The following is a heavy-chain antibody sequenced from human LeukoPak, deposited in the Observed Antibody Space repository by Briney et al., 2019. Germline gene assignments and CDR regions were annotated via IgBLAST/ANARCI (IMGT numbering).Heavy chain of an antibody. CDR2: INHSGST. Sequence: SETLSLTCAVYGGSFSGYYWSWIRQPPGKGLEWIGEINHSGSTYYNPSLKSRVTISVDTSKNQFSLKLNSVTAADTAVYFCARGSMPDYWGQGTLVTVSS. D-gene: IGHD2/OR15-2a*01. CDR3: ARGSMPDY. CDR1: GGSFSGYY. V-gene: IGHV4-34*01. J-gene: IGHJ4*02.